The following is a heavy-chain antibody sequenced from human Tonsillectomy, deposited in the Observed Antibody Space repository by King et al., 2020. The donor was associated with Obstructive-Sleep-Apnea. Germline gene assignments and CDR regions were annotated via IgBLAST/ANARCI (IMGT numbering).Heavy chain of an antibody. CDR3: ARSFEVATIRTEDNAFHI. CDR1: GGSISGYY. D-gene: IGHD5-24*01. CDR2: IHSSGGS. V-gene: IGHV4-4*07. J-gene: IGHJ3*02. Sequence: QLQESGQGLVKASETLSLTCTVSGGSISGYYWSWIRQPAGEGLEWIGRIHSSGGSNYNPSLNSPVTISVDTSKNHFSLKLSSVSAADTAVYYCARSFEVATIRTEDNAFHIWGQGTMVTVSS.